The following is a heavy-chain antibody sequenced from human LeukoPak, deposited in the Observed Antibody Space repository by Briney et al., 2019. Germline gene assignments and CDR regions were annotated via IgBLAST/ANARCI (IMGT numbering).Heavy chain of an antibody. V-gene: IGHV3-30*04. Sequence: GGSLRLSCVASGFTFSSYAMHWVRQAPGKGLEWVAVISYDGSNKYYADSVKGRFTISRDNSKNTLYLQMNSLRAEGTAVYYCAKDAGYCSSTSCYVGGFDYWGQGTLVTVSS. D-gene: IGHD2-2*01. CDR2: ISYDGSNK. CDR3: AKDAGYCSSTSCYVGGFDY. J-gene: IGHJ4*02. CDR1: GFTFSSYA.